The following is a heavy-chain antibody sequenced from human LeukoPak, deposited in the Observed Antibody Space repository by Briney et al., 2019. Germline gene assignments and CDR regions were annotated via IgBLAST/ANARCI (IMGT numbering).Heavy chain of an antibody. CDR2: SGDST. D-gene: IGHD6-13*01. J-gene: IGHJ4*02. Sequence: SGDSTYYVDSVERRFTISRDNSKNTLYLQMNSLRAEDTAVYYCAKTRPLDSSSWSHGDYWGQGTLVTVSS. CDR3: AKTRPLDSSSWSHGDY. V-gene: IGHV3-23*01.